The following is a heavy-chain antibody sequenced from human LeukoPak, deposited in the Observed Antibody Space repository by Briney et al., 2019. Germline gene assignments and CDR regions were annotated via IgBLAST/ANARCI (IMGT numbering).Heavy chain of an antibody. J-gene: IGHJ4*02. Sequence: PGRSLRLSCAASGFTFSSYGMHWVRQAPGKGLEWVAVISYDGSNKYYADSVKGRFTISRDNSKNTLYLQMNSLRAEDTAVYYCAKEKREYSSSWYRVYDYWGQGTLVTVSS. CDR2: ISYDGSNK. CDR3: AKEKREYSSSWYRVYDY. CDR1: GFTFSSYG. D-gene: IGHD6-13*01. V-gene: IGHV3-30*18.